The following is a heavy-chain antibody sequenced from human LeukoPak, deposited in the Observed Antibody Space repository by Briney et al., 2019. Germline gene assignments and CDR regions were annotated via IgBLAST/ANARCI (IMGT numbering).Heavy chain of an antibody. CDR1: GGSISSYY. D-gene: IGHD2-2*01. V-gene: IGHV4-59*01. Sequence: SETLSLTCTVSGGSISSYYWSWIRHPPGQGLGWIGYIYYSGSTNYNPSLKSRVTISVAPSKNQFSLTLSSVTAADTAVYYCARELVVVPAASTWFAPWGQGTLVTVSS. CDR2: IYYSGST. J-gene: IGHJ5*02. CDR3: ARELVVVPAASTWFAP.